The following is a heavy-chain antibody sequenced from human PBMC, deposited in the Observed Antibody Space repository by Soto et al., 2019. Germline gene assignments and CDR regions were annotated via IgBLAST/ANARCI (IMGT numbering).Heavy chain of an antibody. J-gene: IGHJ4*02. D-gene: IGHD3-22*01. CDR1: GFTFTFYA. Sequence: GGSVRLSCAASGFTFTFYAMSWVRQAPGKGLQWVSGITGSGDITYYADSVKDRFTISRDNSKNTLYLQMNSLRAEDTAVYYCAKEEDSGGYKGFSFDFWGQGALVTVSS. CDR2: ITGSGDIT. CDR3: AKEEDSGGYKGFSFDF. V-gene: IGHV3-23*01.